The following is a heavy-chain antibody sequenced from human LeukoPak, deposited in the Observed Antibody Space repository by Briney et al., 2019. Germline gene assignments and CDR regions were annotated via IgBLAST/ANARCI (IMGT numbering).Heavy chain of an antibody. CDR2: IKSKSEAGTP. D-gene: IGHD2/OR15-2a*01. V-gene: IGHV3-15*01. CDR1: GFTFSNAW. CDR3: STLYRLDP. J-gene: IGHJ5*02. Sequence: YPGGSRRLSCATSGFTFSNAWMSWVRQAPGKGLEWVGRIKSKSEAGTPDYAAPVKGRFTISRDDSKNTLYLQMNNLKTEDTAVYYCSTLYRLDPWGQGTLVTVSS.